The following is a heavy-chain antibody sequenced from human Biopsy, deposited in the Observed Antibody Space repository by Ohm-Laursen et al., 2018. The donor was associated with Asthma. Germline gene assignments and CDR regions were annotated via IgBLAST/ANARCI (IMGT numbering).Heavy chain of an antibody. CDR2: IMTVFGTT. CDR1: GGTFSNFA. J-gene: IGHJ6*02. D-gene: IGHD6-19*01. CDR3: ARCQVGYSSGWSLLLKKIYYSGMDV. V-gene: IGHV1-69*13. Sequence: GALVKVSCKAPGGTFSNFAISWVRQAPGQGLEWLGGIMTVFGTTNYAQKFQGRVTITADESTSTAYMEVTSLRSEDTAIYYCARCQVGYSSGWSLLLKKIYYSGMDVWGQGTAVTVSS.